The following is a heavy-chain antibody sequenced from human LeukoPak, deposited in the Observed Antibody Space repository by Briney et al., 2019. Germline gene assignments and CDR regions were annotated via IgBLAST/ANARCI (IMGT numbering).Heavy chain of an antibody. Sequence: PSETLSLTCTVSGGSISSYYWSWIRQPPGKGLEWIGYIYYSGSTNYNPSLKSRVTISVDTSKNQFSLRLSSVTAADTAVYYCARDYSSSWYVWFDPWGQGTLVTVSS. D-gene: IGHD6-13*01. V-gene: IGHV4-59*01. J-gene: IGHJ5*02. CDR2: IYYSGST. CDR3: ARDYSSSWYVWFDP. CDR1: GGSISSYY.